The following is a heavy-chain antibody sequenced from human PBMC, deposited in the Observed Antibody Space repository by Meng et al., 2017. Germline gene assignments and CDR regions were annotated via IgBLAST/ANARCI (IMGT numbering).Heavy chain of an antibody. D-gene: IGHD1-26*01. CDR3: AKAQWELLD. J-gene: IGHJ4*02. CDR1: GITFSSYS. V-gene: IGHV3-21*01. CDR2: ISSSSSYI. Sequence: GQWGVSGGGLVHAGWFLRLSCAASGITFSSYSMNWVRKAPGKGLEWVTTISSSSSYIYYSDSVKGRFTISRDNAKNSLYLKMNSLRAEDTAVYYCAKAQWELLDRGQGTLVTVSS.